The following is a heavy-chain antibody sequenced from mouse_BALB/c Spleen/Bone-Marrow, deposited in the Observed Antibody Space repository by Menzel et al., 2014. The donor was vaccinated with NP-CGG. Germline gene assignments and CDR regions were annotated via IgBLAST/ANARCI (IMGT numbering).Heavy chain of an antibody. Sequence: VQLQQSGTELVKPGASVKLSCTASGFNIKDTYMYWVKQRPEQGLEWIGRIDPANGNTKYDPKFQDKATITAGTSSNTAYLQLSSLTSEDTAVYYCARYYYGSSLFAYWGQGTLVTVSA. CDR1: GFNIKDTY. V-gene: IGHV14-3*02. CDR2: IDPANGNT. D-gene: IGHD1-1*01. J-gene: IGHJ3*01. CDR3: ARYYYGSSLFAY.